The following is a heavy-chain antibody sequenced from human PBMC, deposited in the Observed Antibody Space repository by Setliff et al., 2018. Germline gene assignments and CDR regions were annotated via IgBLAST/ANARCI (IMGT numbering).Heavy chain of an antibody. Sequence: GASVKVSCKASGGTFSSYGISWVRQAPGQGLEWMGGTIPMFGTTNYARKFQGRVTIIRDTPATTAYVELHSLRSDDTAVYYCATGQHSGSWTLDQWGQGTLVTVSS. D-gene: IGHD6-13*01. V-gene: IGHV1-69*05. J-gene: IGHJ4*02. CDR3: ATGQHSGSWTLDQ. CDR1: GGTFSSYG. CDR2: TIPMFGTT.